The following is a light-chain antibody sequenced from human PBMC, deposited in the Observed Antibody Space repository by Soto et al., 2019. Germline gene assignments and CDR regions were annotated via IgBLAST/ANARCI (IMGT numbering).Light chain of an antibody. J-gene: IGKJ3*01. Sequence: EIVLTQSPGTLSLSPGERAILSCRARQTINNRYLAWYQQMPGRAPRLLIYAASIRAAGVPDRFSGSGSGTDFTLTINRLEPEDFAIYYCHHYDNSPPFPFGPGTTVDI. CDR3: HHYDNSPPFP. V-gene: IGKV3-20*01. CDR1: QTINNRY. CDR2: AAS.